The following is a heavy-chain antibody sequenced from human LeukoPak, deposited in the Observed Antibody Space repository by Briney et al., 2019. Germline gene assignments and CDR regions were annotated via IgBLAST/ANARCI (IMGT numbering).Heavy chain of an antibody. Sequence: SVKVSCKASGGTFSSYAISWVRQAPGQGLEWMGRIIPIFGTANYAQKFQGRVTITTDESTSTAYMELSSLRSEDAAVYYCARHPYGDCYFDYWGQGTLVTVSS. J-gene: IGHJ4*02. CDR3: ARHPYGDCYFDY. CDR2: IIPIFGTA. CDR1: GGTFSSYA. D-gene: IGHD4-17*01. V-gene: IGHV1-69*05.